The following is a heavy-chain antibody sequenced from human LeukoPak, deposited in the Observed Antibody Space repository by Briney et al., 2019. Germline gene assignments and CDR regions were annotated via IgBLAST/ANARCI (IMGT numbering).Heavy chain of an antibody. Sequence: PGGSLRLSCATSGFTFSTYDMHGVRQAPGKGLEWVAHIRYDGLKKRYADSVRGRVTVSRDNSKNTLYLQMNSLRAEDTAVYYCAKDRETFSSYGYFDYWGQGTLVPVSS. J-gene: IGHJ4*02. D-gene: IGHD2-21*01. V-gene: IGHV3-30*02. CDR2: IRYDGLKK. CDR3: AKDRETFSSYGYFDY. CDR1: GFTFSTYD.